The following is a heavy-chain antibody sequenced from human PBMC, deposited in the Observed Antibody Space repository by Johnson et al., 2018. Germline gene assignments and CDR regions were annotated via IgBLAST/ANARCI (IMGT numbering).Heavy chain of an antibody. V-gene: IGHV3-23*04. CDR1: GFTFSNYA. J-gene: IGHJ3*02. Sequence: VQLVESGGGLVQPGGSLRLTCAASGFTFSNYAMIWVRQAPGEGLDGVSAIGGSGSSTFYADSVKGRFTISRDNSKNTLYLQMNSLKADHTAVYYGAKRIRPPTLRWEAFDIWGQGTMVTVSS. CDR2: IGGSGSST. D-gene: IGHD2-2*01. CDR3: AKRIRPPTLRWEAFDI.